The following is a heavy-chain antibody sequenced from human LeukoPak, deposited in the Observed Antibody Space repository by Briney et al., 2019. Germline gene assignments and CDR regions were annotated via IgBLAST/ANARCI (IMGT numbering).Heavy chain of an antibody. V-gene: IGHV4-34*01. D-gene: IGHD5-18*01. CDR1: GGSISGYY. J-gene: IGHJ4*02. CDR3: ARYNSYGFRSIDY. CDR2: INHSGST. Sequence: SETLSLTCTVSGGSISGYYWSWIRQPPGKGLEWIGEINHSGSTNYNPSLKSRVTISVDTSKNQFSLKLSSVTAADTAVYYCARYNSYGFRSIDYWGQGTLVTVSS.